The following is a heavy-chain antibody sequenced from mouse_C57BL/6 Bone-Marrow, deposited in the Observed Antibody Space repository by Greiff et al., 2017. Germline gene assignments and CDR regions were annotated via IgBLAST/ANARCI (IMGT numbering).Heavy chain of an antibody. Sequence: VQRVESGPGLVQPSQSLSITCTVSGFSFTSYGVHWVRQSPGKGLEWLGVIWSGGSTDYNTAFISRLSISKDNSKSQVFFKMNSLQADDTAIYYCARNDGNSWYFDVWGTGTTVTVSS. CDR2: IWSGGST. CDR1: GFSFTSYG. CDR3: ARNDGNSWYFDV. D-gene: IGHD2-1*01. V-gene: IGHV2-2*01. J-gene: IGHJ1*03.